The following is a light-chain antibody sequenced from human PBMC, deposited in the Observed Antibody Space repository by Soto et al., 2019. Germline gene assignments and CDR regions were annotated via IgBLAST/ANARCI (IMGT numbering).Light chain of an antibody. CDR2: DAS. CDR1: QSVSSN. Sequence: ETVITQSPSTLSVSPGERATLSCRASQSVSSNLAWYQQKPGQAPRLLIYDASTRATGIPARFSGSGSGTEFTLTISSLQSEDFAVYYCQQYNIWPRTFGQGTKVDIK. V-gene: IGKV3-15*01. CDR3: QQYNIWPRT. J-gene: IGKJ1*01.